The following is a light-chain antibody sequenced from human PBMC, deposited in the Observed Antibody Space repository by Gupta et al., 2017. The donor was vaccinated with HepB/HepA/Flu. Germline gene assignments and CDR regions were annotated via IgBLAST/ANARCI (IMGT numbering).Light chain of an antibody. Sequence: EIVLTQSTATLSLSPGERATLSCRASQSVSSYLAWYQKKPGQAPKVLIYDASRRATGIPARFSGSGHGTDFTLTISSLEPEDFAVYYCQQRSNWQISFGQGTRLEIK. J-gene: IGKJ5*01. V-gene: IGKV3D-11*02. CDR3: QQRSNWQIS. CDR2: DAS. CDR1: QSVSSY.